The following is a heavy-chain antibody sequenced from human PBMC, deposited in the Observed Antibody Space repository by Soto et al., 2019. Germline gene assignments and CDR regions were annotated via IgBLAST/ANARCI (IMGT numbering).Heavy chain of an antibody. V-gene: IGHV3-23*01. D-gene: IGHD3-3*01. CDR1: GFTFSSYA. CDR3: AKDRFAITIFGVKDY. Sequence: EVQLLESGGGLVQPGGSLRLSCAASGFTFSSYAMSWVRQAPGKGLEWVSAISGSGGSTYYADSVKGRFTISGDNSKNTLYLQMNSLRAEDTAVYYCAKDRFAITIFGVKDYWGQGTLVTVSS. J-gene: IGHJ4*02. CDR2: ISGSGGST.